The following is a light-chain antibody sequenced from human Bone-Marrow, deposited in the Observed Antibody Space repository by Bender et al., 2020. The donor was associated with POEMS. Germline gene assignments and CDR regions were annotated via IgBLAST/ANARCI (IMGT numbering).Light chain of an antibody. CDR3: QVWDRDSDHYV. J-gene: IGLJ1*01. CDR1: NIGSKS. Sequence: SYVLTQPPSLSVAPGKTARLTCGGNNIGSKSVHWFQQKPGQAPVLVMSFDSDRPSGIPERFSGSNSGNTATLTISRVEAGDEADYFCQVWDRDSDHYVFAAGTKVTVL. CDR2: FDS. V-gene: IGLV3-21*04.